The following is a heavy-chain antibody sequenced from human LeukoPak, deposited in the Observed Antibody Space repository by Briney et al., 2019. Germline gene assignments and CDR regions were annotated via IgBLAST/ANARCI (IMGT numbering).Heavy chain of an antibody. CDR3: ARVRCSAGTCSYFDY. CDR2: INWNGGST. Sequence: GGSLRLSWAASGFTFDDYGMSWVRQAPGKGLEWVSGINWNGGSTGYADSVKGRFTISRDNAKNSLYLQMNSLIDEDTAVYYCARVRCSAGTCSYFDYWGQGTLVTVSS. CDR1: GFTFDDYG. V-gene: IGHV3-20*04. D-gene: IGHD2-15*01. J-gene: IGHJ4*02.